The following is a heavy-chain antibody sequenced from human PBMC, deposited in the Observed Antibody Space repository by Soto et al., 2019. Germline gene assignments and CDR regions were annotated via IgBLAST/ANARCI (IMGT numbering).Heavy chain of an antibody. CDR3: ARSHYTYGLLIDY. CDR1: GDSITTNGYY. J-gene: IGHJ4*02. D-gene: IGHD2-8*01. V-gene: IGHV4-39*01. Sequence: PSETLSLTCSVSGDSITTNGYYCGWIRQPPGKGLQWIGNVYSTGSTFSHPSLTSRVFISVDTSKNKFSLRLTSVTAADTAVYYCARSHYTYGLLIDYWGPGIMVTVSS. CDR2: VYSTGST.